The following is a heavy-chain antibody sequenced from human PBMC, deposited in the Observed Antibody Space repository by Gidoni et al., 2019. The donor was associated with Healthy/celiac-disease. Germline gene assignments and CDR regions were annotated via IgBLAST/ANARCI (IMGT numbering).Heavy chain of an antibody. CDR1: GFTFSSFA. V-gene: IGHV3-23*01. CDR3: AKSARPGSGRPAYCSGGSCYSAYYDYMDV. J-gene: IGHJ6*03. D-gene: IGHD2-15*01. CDR2: ISGSGGST. Sequence: EVQLLESGGGLVQPGGSMRLSCAASGFTFSSFAMSWVRQAHGKGLEWVSAISGSGGSTYYADSVEGRFTISRDNSKNTLYLQMNSLRAEDTAVYDCAKSARPGSGRPAYCSGGSCYSAYYDYMDVGGKGTTVTVSS.